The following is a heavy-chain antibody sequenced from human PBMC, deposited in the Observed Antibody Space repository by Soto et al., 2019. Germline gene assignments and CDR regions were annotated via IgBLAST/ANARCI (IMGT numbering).Heavy chain of an antibody. CDR1: GYTFTSYG. Sequence: ASVKVSCKASGYTFTSYGISWVRQAPGQGLEWMGWISAYNGNTNYAQKLQGRVTMTTDTSTSTAYMELRSLRSDDTAVYYCARAASITIFGVVIPPYYYYYMDVWAKGPRSPSP. CDR2: ISAYNGNT. J-gene: IGHJ6*03. CDR3: ARAASITIFGVVIPPYYYYYMDV. D-gene: IGHD3-3*01. V-gene: IGHV1-18*01.